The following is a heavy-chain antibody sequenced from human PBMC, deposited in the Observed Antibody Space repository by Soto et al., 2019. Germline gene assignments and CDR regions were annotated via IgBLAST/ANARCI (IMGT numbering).Heavy chain of an antibody. CDR3: ASPRGSSWYALGY. V-gene: IGHV4-61*01. CDR2: IYYSWST. D-gene: IGHD6-13*01. CDR1: GGSISSGSYY. Sequence: SETLSLTCTVSGGSISSGSYYWSWIRQSPGKGLEWIGYIYYSWSTTYNPSLKSQVTISVDTSKNQFSLKLSSVTAADTAVYYCASPRGSSWYALGYWGQGTLVTVSS. J-gene: IGHJ4*02.